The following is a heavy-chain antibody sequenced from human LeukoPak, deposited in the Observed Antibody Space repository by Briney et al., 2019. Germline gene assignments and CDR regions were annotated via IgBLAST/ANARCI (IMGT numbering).Heavy chain of an antibody. CDR1: GFTFSTYS. D-gene: IGHD2-2*01. CDR2: ISTSSNTI. V-gene: IGHV3-48*01. Sequence: GGSLRLSCAASGFTFSTYSMNWVRQAPGKGLEWVSYISTSSNTIYYADSVKGRFTISRDNAKNSLYLQLNSLRVEDTAVYYCAPGYCTTTTCTHYFDHWGQGTLVTVSS. CDR3: APGYCTTTTCTHYFDH. J-gene: IGHJ4*02.